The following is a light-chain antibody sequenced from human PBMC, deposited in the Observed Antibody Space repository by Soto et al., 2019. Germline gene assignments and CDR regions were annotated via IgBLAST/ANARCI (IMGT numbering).Light chain of an antibody. CDR1: QSVSSN. CDR2: GAS. J-gene: IGKJ3*01. CDR3: QQYNRWPFT. V-gene: IGKV3-15*01. Sequence: EIVMTQSPATLSVSPGERATLSCRASQSVSSNLAWYQQKPGQAPSLLIYGASTRATGITARFSGSGSGTEFTLTISSLQSEDFAVYYCQQYNRWPFTFGPGTRVDI.